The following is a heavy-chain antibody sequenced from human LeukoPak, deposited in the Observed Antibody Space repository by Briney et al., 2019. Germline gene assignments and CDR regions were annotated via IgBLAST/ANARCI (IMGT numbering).Heavy chain of an antibody. Sequence: SLRLSCTASGLTLGDYAMSWVRQAPGKVPEWIGFITSKAYGGTTEYAASVKGRFTISRDDSKNIAYLQMNSLKTEDTAVYYCSRFTYCSGGSCCFDPWGQGALVTVSS. CDR3: SRFTYCSGGSCCFDP. CDR1: GLTLGDYA. J-gene: IGHJ5*02. D-gene: IGHD2-15*01. CDR2: ITSKAYGGTT. V-gene: IGHV3-49*04.